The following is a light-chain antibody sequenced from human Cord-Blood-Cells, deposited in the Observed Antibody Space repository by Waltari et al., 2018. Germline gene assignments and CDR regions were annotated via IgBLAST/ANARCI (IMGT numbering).Light chain of an antibody. Sequence: SYELTQPPSVSVSLGQMARITCSGEALPKKYAYWYQQKPGQFPVLGIYKDSKRPSGIPERFSGSSSGTIVTLTISGVQAEDEADYYCLSADSSGTWVFGGGTKLTVL. V-gene: IGLV3-16*01. CDR1: ALPKKY. CDR3: LSADSSGTWV. J-gene: IGLJ3*02. CDR2: KDS.